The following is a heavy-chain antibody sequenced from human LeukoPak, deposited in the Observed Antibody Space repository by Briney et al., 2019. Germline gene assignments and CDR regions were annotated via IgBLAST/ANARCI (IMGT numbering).Heavy chain of an antibody. V-gene: IGHV4-34*01. CDR2: INHSGST. CDR3: ARHRYLPRAWFDP. D-gene: IGHD1-14*01. Sequence: PSETLSLTCAVYGGSFSGYYWSWIRQPPGKGLEWIGEINHSGSTNYNPSLKSRVTISVDTSKNQFSLKLSSVTAADTAVYYCARHRYLPRAWFDPWGQGTLVPVSS. CDR1: GGSFSGYY. J-gene: IGHJ5*02.